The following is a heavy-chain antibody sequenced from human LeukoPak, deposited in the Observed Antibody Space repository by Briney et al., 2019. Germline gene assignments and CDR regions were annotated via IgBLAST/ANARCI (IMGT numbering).Heavy chain of an antibody. J-gene: IGHJ4*02. Sequence: PSETLSLTCTVSGGSVRSSRYSWDWIRQPPGKGLEWIGSSYYSGNTYYNPSLKSRVTISVDTSEHQFSLKLTSVTAADTSIYYCARRLGVKFDYWGQGTLFTVSS. CDR2: SYYSGNT. V-gene: IGHV4-39*01. D-gene: IGHD4-23*01. CDR3: ARRLGVKFDY. CDR1: GGSVRSSRYS.